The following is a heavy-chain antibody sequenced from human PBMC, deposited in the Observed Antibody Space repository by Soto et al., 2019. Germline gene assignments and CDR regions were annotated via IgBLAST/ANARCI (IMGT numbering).Heavy chain of an antibody. V-gene: IGHV4-31*03. CDR3: ARERYSYGRLRGYYGMDV. D-gene: IGHD5-18*01. CDR2: VYYSGST. Sequence: QVQLQESGPGLVKPSQTLSLTCTVSGGSISSGGYYWSWIRQHPGKGLEWIGYVYYSGSTYYNPSLKSRVTISVDTSKNQFSRKRSSVTAADTAVYYCARERYSYGRLRGYYGMDVWGQGTTVTVSS. CDR1: GGSISSGGYY. J-gene: IGHJ6*02.